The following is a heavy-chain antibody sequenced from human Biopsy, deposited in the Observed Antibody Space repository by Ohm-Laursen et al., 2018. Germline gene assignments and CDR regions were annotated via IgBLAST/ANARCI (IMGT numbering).Heavy chain of an antibody. CDR1: GVSIKSYY. Sequence: TLSLTCTVSGVSIKSYYWNWIRQSPGKGLERIGFIYYTGHTNYNPSLKSRATISVDTSKNQFSLKVISVTAADTAVYYCARLTGDPSYWGQGILVTVSS. J-gene: IGHJ4*02. V-gene: IGHV4-59*01. CDR2: IYYTGHT. CDR3: ARLTGDPSY. D-gene: IGHD7-27*01.